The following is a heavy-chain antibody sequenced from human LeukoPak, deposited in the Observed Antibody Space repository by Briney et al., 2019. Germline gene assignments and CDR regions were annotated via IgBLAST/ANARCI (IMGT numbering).Heavy chain of an antibody. Sequence: ASVKVSCKVSGYTLTELSMHWVQQAPGKGLEWMGGFDPEDGETIYAQKFQGRVTITRDTSASTAYMELSSLRSEDTAVYYCARMQEGYYDSSGYWDSWGQGTLVSVSS. D-gene: IGHD3-22*01. CDR1: GYTLTELS. V-gene: IGHV1-24*01. J-gene: IGHJ4*02. CDR3: ARMQEGYYDSSGYWDS. CDR2: FDPEDGET.